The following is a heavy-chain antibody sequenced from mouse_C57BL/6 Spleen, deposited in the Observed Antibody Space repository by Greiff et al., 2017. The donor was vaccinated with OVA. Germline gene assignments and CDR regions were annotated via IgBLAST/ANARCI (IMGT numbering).Heavy chain of an antibody. CDR1: GYTFTSYW. CDR2: IDPSDSYT. Sequence: QVQLQQPGAELVKPGASVKLSCKASGYTFTSYWMQWVKQRPGQGLEWIGEIDPSDSYTNYNQKFKGKATLTVDTSSSTAYMQLSSLTSEDSAVYYCARGDPPVAYWGQGTLVTVSA. CDR3: ARGDPPVAY. V-gene: IGHV1-50*01. J-gene: IGHJ3*01.